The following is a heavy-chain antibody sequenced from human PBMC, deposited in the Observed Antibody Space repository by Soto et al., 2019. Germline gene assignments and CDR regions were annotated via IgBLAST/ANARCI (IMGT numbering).Heavy chain of an antibody. J-gene: IGHJ1*01. CDR2: IYHSGST. D-gene: IGHD6-13*01. CDR1: GGSISSGGYS. CDR3: ARHKDPTGEGIAAAEPFQH. Sequence: PSETLSLTCAVSGGSISSGGYSWSWIRQPPGKGLEWIGYIYHSGSTYYNPSLKSRVTISVDTSKNHFSLQFSSVTAADTAVYYCARHKDPTGEGIAAAEPFQHWGQGTLVTVSS. V-gene: IGHV4-30-2*01.